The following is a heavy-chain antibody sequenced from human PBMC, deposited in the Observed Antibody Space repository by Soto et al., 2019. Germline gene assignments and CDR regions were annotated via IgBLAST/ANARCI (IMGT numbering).Heavy chain of an antibody. CDR3: ARDDDYYDSSGYLPRYSSGDYYYGMDV. J-gene: IGHJ6*02. CDR2: ISSSSSYI. V-gene: IGHV3-21*01. Sequence: GGSLRLSCAASGFTFSSYSMNWVRQAPGKGLEWVSSISSSSSYIYYADSVKGRFTISRDNAKNSLYLQMNSLRAEDTAVYYCARDDDYYDSSGYLPRYSSGDYYYGMDVWGQGTTVTVSS. CDR1: GFTFSSYS. D-gene: IGHD3-22*01.